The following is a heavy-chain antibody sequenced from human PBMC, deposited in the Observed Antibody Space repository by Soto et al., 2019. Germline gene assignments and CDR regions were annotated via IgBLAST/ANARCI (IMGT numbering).Heavy chain of an antibody. CDR1: GDSISSTNFY. D-gene: IGHD1-20*01. CDR3: ATSQKGYNWNYFDH. Sequence: SETLSLICSFSGDSISSTNFYWGWIRQPPWKGLEWVGTVFYSGSTYYSPSLKGRVTISLDKPKNQFSLSLTSVTAADTAVYYCATSQKGYNWNYFDHWGKGALVTVYS. V-gene: IGHV4-39*01. J-gene: IGHJ4*02. CDR2: VFYSGST.